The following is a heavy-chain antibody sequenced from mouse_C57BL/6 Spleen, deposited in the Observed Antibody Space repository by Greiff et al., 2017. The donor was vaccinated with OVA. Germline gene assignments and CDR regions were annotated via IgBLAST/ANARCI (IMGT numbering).Heavy chain of an antibody. D-gene: IGHD3-2*02. V-gene: IGHV1-64*01. CDR2: IHPNSGST. CDR3: ERGGSAGCFDY. Sequence: VQLQQPGAELVKPGASVKLSCKASGYTFTSYWMHWVKQRPGQGLEWIGMIHPNSGSTNYNEKFKSKATLTVDKSSSTAYMQLSSLTSEDSAVYYCERGGSAGCFDYWGQGTTLTVSS. J-gene: IGHJ2*01. CDR1: GYTFTSYW.